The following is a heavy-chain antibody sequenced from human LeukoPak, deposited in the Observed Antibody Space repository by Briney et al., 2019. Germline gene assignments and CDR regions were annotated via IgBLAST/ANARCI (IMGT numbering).Heavy chain of an antibody. CDR3: ARDGSGRVPEMSAPDY. Sequence: GGSVTLSCAASGFPLRDYEMNWVRQAPGKGLAWVSVIYSGGSTYYADSVKGRFTISRGNSKNTLYLQMNSLRAEDTAVYYCARDGSGRVPEMSAPDYWGQRTLVTVSS. CDR2: IYSGGST. V-gene: IGHV3-66*01. J-gene: IGHJ4*02. D-gene: IGHD3-10*01. CDR1: GFPLRDYE.